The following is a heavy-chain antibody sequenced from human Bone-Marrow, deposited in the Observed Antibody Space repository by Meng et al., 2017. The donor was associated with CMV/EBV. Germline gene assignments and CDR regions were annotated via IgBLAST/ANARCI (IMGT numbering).Heavy chain of an antibody. V-gene: IGHV3-30-3*01. CDR1: GFTFSSYA. CDR3: VRAWELLLFDY. J-gene: IGHJ4*02. Sequence: GESLKISCAASGFTFSSYAMHWVRQAPGKGLEWVAVISYDGSNKYYADSVKGRFTISRDNSKNTLYLQMNSLGAEDTAVYYCVRAWELLLFDYWGQGTLVTVSS. CDR2: ISYDGSNK. D-gene: IGHD1-26*01.